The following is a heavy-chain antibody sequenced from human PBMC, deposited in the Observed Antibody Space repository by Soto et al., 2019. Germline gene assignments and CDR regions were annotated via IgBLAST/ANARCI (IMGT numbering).Heavy chain of an antibody. V-gene: IGHV5-51*01. J-gene: IGHJ5*02. CDR2: IYPGDSDT. Sequence: GESLKISCKGSGYSFTSYWIGWVRQMPGKGLEWMGIIYPGDSDTRYSPSFQGQVTISADKSISTAYLQWSSLKASDTAMYYCARHGNDFWSGYYNWFDPWGQGTLVTVSS. CDR1: GYSFTSYW. CDR3: ARHGNDFWSGYYNWFDP. D-gene: IGHD3-3*01.